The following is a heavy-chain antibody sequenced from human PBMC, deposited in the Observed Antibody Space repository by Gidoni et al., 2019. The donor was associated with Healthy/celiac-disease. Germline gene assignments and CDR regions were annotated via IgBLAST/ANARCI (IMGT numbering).Heavy chain of an antibody. CDR3: ARFWGGLTASYDY. V-gene: IGHV1-18*04. Sequence: QVQLVQSGAEVKKPAASAKVSCMASGSTFTSYGIRWVRQASGQGFEWMGWISAYNGNTDYAQKLQGRVTMTTDTSTRTAYMELRSLRSDDTAVYYCARFWGGLTASYDYWGQGTLVTVSS. CDR2: ISAYNGNT. J-gene: IGHJ4*02. D-gene: IGHD3-16*01. CDR1: GSTFTSYG.